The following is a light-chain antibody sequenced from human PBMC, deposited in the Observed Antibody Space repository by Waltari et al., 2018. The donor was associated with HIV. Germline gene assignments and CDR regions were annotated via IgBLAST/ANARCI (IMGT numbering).Light chain of an antibody. CDR2: DNG. V-gene: IGLV3-21*02. Sequence: SDVLTQPPSVSVAPGQTARIPCGGNSIGSKSVHWYQQRPDQAPVLVVYDNGGRPSGIPEGFSGSKAGNTATLTIRRVEAGDEADFYCQVWDSSSDHPRVVFGGGTKVTVL. J-gene: IGLJ2*01. CDR1: SIGSKS. CDR3: QVWDSSSDHPRVV.